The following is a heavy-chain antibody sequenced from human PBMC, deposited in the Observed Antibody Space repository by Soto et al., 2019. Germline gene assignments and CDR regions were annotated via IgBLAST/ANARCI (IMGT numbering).Heavy chain of an antibody. D-gene: IGHD3-3*01. CDR2: IYYSGST. V-gene: IGHV4-31*03. CDR1: GGSISSGGYY. Sequence: QVQLQESGPGLVKPSQTLSLTCTVSGGSISSGGYYWSWIRQHPGKVLEWIGYIYYSGSTYYNPSLKSRVTISVDTSKNQFSLKLSSVTAADTAVYYCARGFLEWLFPPRFWGQGTLVTVAA. CDR3: ARGFLEWLFPPRF. J-gene: IGHJ4*02.